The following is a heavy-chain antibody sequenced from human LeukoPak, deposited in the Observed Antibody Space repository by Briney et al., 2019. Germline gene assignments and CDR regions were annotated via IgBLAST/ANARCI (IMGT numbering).Heavy chain of an antibody. Sequence: ASVKVSCKASGYTFTSYAMHWVRQAPGQRLEWMGWINAGNGNTKYSQKFQGRVTITRDTSASTAYMELSSLRSEDTAVYYCAREGWSSTSYRMDVWGQGTTVTVSS. CDR2: INAGNGNT. V-gene: IGHV1-3*01. J-gene: IGHJ6*02. D-gene: IGHD2-2*01. CDR1: GYTFTSYA. CDR3: AREGWSSTSYRMDV.